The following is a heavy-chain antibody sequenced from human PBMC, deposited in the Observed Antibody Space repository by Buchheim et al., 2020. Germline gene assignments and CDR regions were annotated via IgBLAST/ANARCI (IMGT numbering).Heavy chain of an antibody. CDR1: GYTFTSYY. CDR3: ARDEYYYDSSGYPLGYFDL. V-gene: IGHV1-46*03. Sequence: QVQLVQSGAEVKKPGASVKVSCKASGYTFTSYYMHWVRQAPVQGLEWMGIINPSGGSTSYAQKFQGRVTMTRDTSTSTVYMELSSLRSEDTAVYYCARDEYYYDSSGYPLGYFDLWGRGTL. CDR2: INPSGGST. D-gene: IGHD3-22*01. J-gene: IGHJ2*01.